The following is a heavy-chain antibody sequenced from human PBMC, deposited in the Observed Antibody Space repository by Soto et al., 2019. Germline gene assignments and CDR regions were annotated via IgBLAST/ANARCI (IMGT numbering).Heavy chain of an antibody. CDR3: ARSSPVVVTAPLRYYGMYV. CDR2: INPNSGGT. J-gene: IGHJ6*02. CDR1: GYTFTGYY. V-gene: IGHV1-2*04. D-gene: IGHD2-21*02. Sequence: GASVKVSCKASGYTFTGYYMHWVRQAPGQGLEWMGWINPNSGGTNYAQKFQGWVTMTRDTSISTAYMELSRLRSDDTAVYYCARSSPVVVTAPLRYYGMYVWGQGTTVTVSS.